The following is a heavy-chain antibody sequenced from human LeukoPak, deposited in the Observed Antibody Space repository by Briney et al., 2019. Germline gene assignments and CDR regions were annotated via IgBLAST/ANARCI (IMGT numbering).Heavy chain of an antibody. Sequence: SETLSLTCTVSGYSISSGYCWGWIRQPPGKGLEWIGSIYHSGSTYYNPSLKSRVTISVDTSKNQFSLKLSSVTAADTAVYYCARALGATGSWFDPWGQGTLVTVSS. V-gene: IGHV4-38-2*02. CDR1: GYSISSGYC. CDR3: ARALGATGSWFDP. D-gene: IGHD1-26*01. CDR2: IYHSGST. J-gene: IGHJ5*02.